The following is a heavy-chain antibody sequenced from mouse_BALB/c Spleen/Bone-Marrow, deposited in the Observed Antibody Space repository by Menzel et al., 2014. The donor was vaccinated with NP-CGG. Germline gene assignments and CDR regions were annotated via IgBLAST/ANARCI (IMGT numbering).Heavy chain of an antibody. J-gene: IGHJ4*01. CDR1: GFSLTSYG. CDR3: ARRPDYGYSSYAMDY. CDR2: MWSGGST. V-gene: IGHV2-4*02. Sequence: VKLVESGPGLVQPSQSLSITCTVSGFSLTSYGVHWVRQPPGKGLEWLGVMWSGGSTDYNAAFISRLSISKDNSKSQVFFKMNSLQADDTAIYYCARRPDYGYSSYAMDYWGQGTTVTVSS. D-gene: IGHD1-2*01.